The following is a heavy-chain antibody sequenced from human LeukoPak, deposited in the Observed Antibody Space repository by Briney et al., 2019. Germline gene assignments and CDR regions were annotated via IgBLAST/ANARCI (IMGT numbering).Heavy chain of an antibody. D-gene: IGHD3/OR15-3a*01. CDR3: ARQTGSGLFILP. J-gene: IGHJ4*02. Sequence: SETLSLTCSVSGYSISSGNYWGWIRLPPGKGLQWIGSIYHSGSTYYNPSLKGRVTISVDTSKNQFSLKLSSVTAADTAVYYCARQTGSGLFILPGGQGTLVTVSS. CDR1: GYSISSGNY. V-gene: IGHV4-38-2*01. CDR2: IYHSGST.